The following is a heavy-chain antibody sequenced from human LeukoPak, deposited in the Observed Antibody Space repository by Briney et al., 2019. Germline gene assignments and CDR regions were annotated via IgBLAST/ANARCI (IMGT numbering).Heavy chain of an antibody. V-gene: IGHV4-34*01. CDR1: GGSFRGYY. D-gene: IGHD3-10*01. CDR2: INHSGST. Sequence: PSETLSLTSAVYGGSFRGYYWSWIRQPPGKGLEWIGEINHSGSTNYNPSLKSRVTISVDTSKNQFSLKLSSVTAADTAVYYCARGLRGFVDYWGQGTLVTVSS. J-gene: IGHJ4*02. CDR3: ARGLRGFVDY.